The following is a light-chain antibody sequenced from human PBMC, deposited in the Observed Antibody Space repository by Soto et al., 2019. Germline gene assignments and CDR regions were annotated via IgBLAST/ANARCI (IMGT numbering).Light chain of an antibody. CDR1: SSDVGGSNY. V-gene: IGLV2-14*03. CDR3: SSYTSSSTYV. J-gene: IGLJ1*01. CDR2: DVS. Sequence: ALTQPASVSGSPGQSITISCTGTSSDVGGSNYVSWYQQHPGKAPKLIIFDVSHRPSGFSNRFSGSKSGNTASLTISGLQAEDEADYYCSSYTSSSTYVFGTGTKLTVL.